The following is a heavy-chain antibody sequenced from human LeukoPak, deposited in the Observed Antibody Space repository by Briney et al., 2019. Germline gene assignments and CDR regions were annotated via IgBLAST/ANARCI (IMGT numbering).Heavy chain of an antibody. D-gene: IGHD3-10*01. CDR1: GGSISSSIYY. CDR3: ARRARGSYLYYFDY. J-gene: IGHJ4*02. CDR2: IFYSGST. Sequence: SETLSLTCTVSGGSISSSIYYWGWIRQPPGKGLEWIGSIFYSGSTYYNPSLKSRVTISVDTSKNQFSLNLSSVTAADTAVYYCARRARGSYLYYFDYWGQGTLVTVSS. V-gene: IGHV4-39*01.